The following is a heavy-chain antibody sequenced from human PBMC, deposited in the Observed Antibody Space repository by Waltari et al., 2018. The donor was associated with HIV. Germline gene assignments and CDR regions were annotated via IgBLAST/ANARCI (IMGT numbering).Heavy chain of an antibody. CDR1: GCRFSSSW. Sequence: EVLLVESGGGWVQRGGSLRVSCGASGCRFSSSWMSWVRQSPGKGRGWVALINENGSDYYKYYADSVMGRFTISRDNTKNLLYLEMNSLTAEDTAVYYCARADYGDSYDAFDIWGQGTTVTVSA. D-gene: IGHD4-17*01. J-gene: IGHJ3*02. CDR2: INENGSDYYK. V-gene: IGHV3-7*01. CDR3: ARADYGDSYDAFDI.